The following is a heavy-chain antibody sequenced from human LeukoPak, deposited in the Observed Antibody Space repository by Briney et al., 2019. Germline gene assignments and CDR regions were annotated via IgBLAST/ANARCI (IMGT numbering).Heavy chain of an antibody. J-gene: IGHJ4*02. CDR3: ATLYTSTWPPLIDY. D-gene: IGHD6-13*01. CDR1: GGSISRYY. CDR2: TDYSGST. Sequence: PSETLSLTCTVSGGSISRYYWSWIRQSPGKGLEWIGYTDYSGSTSYNPYLKSRVTMSVDTSKNDFSLKLTSVTAADTAVYYCATLYTSTWPPLIDYWGQGTLVTVSS. V-gene: IGHV4-59*08.